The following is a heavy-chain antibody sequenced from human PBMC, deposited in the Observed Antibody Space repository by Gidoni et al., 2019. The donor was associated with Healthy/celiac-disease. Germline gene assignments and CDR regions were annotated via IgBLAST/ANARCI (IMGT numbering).Heavy chain of an antibody. CDR1: GYSFTSYW. CDR3: ARQRTVFITNLNYYYGMDV. CDR2: IYPGDSDT. Sequence: GQSGAEVKKPGESLKISCKGSGYSFTSYWIGWVRQMPGQGLEWMGIIYPGDSDTRYSPSFQGQVTISADKSISTAYLQWSSLKASYTAMYYCARQRTVFITNLNYYYGMDVWGQGTTVTVSS. J-gene: IGHJ6*02. D-gene: IGHD3-22*01. V-gene: IGHV5-51*01.